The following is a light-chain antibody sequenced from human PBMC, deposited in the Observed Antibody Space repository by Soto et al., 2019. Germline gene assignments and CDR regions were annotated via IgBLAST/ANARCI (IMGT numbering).Light chain of an antibody. J-gene: IGLJ2*01. Sequence: SYELTQPVSVSVAPGQTARITCGGENIGDKNVHLYQQMPGQAPVLVIYRDSNRPSGIPARFSGSNSGNTATLTIDTAQAGDEADYYCHVWDSRAAFFGGGTKLTVL. V-gene: IGLV3-9*01. CDR3: HVWDSRAAF. CDR1: NIGDKN. CDR2: RDS.